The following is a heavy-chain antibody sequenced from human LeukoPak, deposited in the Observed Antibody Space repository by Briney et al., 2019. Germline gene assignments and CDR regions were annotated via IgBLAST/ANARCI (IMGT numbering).Heavy chain of an antibody. CDR2: IKQDGSEK. Sequence: SGGSLRLSCAASGFTFSNYWMSWVRQAPGKGLEWVANIKQDGSEKYYVDSVKGRFTISRDNAKNSLYLQMNSLRAEDTAVYYCARDSSFLEWLWIDYWGQGTLVTVSS. CDR1: GFTFSNYW. V-gene: IGHV3-7*01. D-gene: IGHD3-3*01. J-gene: IGHJ4*02. CDR3: ARDSSFLEWLWIDY.